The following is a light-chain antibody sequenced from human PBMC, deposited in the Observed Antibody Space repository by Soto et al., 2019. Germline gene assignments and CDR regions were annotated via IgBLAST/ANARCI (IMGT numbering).Light chain of an antibody. CDR1: SSDVGGYNY. J-gene: IGLJ2*01. CDR3: SSYTSTNTVV. CDR2: EVS. Sequence: QSALTQPASVSGSPGQSITMSCTGTSSDVGGYNYASCYQQHPGKTPKLMIYEVSNRPSGVSYRFSGSKSGNTASLTISGLQAEDEADYYCSSYTSTNTVVFGGGTKLTVL. V-gene: IGLV2-14*01.